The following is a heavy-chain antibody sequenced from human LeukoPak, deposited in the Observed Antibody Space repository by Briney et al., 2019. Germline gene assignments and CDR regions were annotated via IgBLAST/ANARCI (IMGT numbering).Heavy chain of an antibody. CDR2: INPNSGGT. D-gene: IGHD3-22*01. CDR3: ARLGSWLLPRGYFDY. CDR1: GYTFTGYY. Sequence: ASVKVSCKASGYTFTGYYMHWVRQAPGQGLEWIGRINPNSGGTNYAQKFQGRVTMTRDTSISTAYMELSRLRSDDTAVYYCARLGSWLLPRGYFDYWGQGTLVTVSS. J-gene: IGHJ4*02. V-gene: IGHV1-2*06.